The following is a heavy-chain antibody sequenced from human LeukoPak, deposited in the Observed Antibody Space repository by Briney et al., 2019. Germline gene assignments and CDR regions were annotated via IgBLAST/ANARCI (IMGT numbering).Heavy chain of an antibody. CDR3: ASTGYCIGGSCYSNYFDH. Sequence: PSETLSLTCSVSGDSIISSSYYWGWIRQPPGKGLEWFGSLYYSGRTYYNPSLKSRVTISIDTYRRQFSLKLSSVTAADTAVYYCASTGYCIGGSCYSNYFDHWGQGTLVTVSS. CDR2: LYYSGRT. D-gene: IGHD2-15*01. CDR1: GDSIISSSYY. J-gene: IGHJ4*02. V-gene: IGHV4-39*01.